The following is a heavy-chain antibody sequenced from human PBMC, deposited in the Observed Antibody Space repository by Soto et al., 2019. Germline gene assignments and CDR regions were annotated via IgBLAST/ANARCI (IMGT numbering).Heavy chain of an antibody. V-gene: IGHV4-34*01. CDR2: IHHRGNT. CDR1: GGSFSGDY. CDR3: ARTGGMDV. J-gene: IGHJ6*02. Sequence: QVQLQQWAAGLFKPSENLSLTCAVYGGSFSGDYWSWLRQPPGKGPEWIGEIHHRGNTKYTPSLESRVSITVDTSKKQFSLKLNCVSAADTAVYYCARTGGMDVWSQGAAVTVSS.